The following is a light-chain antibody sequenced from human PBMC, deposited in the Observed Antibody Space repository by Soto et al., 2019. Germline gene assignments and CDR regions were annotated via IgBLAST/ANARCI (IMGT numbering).Light chain of an antibody. V-gene: IGLV2-14*03. CDR3: CSYTSSSTPWV. CDR1: NREFGGYNY. CDR2: DVS. Sequence: SVVTPPPPLSGAPGQSITISLTGNNREFGGYNYVSWYQQHPGKAPKLMIYDVSDRPSGVSNRFSASKSGNTASLTISGLQAEDEADYYCCSYTSSSTPWVFGTGTKVTVL. J-gene: IGLJ1*01.